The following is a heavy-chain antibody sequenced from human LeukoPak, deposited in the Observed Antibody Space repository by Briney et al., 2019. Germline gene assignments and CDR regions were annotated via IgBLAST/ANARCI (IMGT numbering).Heavy chain of an antibody. D-gene: IGHD3-22*01. CDR2: ISGSGGST. J-gene: IGHJ4*02. CDR3: ARDRPRDYYDSSGYRGTGGLDY. CDR1: GFTFSSYA. V-gene: IGHV3-23*01. Sequence: PGGSLRLSCAASGFTFSSYAMSWVRQAPGKGLEWVSAISGSGGSTYYADSVKGRFTISRDNSKNTLYLQMNSLRAEDTAVYYCARDRPRDYYDSSGYRGTGGLDYWGQGTLVTVSS.